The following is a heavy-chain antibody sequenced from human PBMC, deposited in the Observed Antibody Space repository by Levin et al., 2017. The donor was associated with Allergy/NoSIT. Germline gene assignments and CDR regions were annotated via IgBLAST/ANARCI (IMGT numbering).Heavy chain of an antibody. V-gene: IGHV3-23*01. D-gene: IGHD1-26*01. CDR2: ISGSGGST. CDR1: GYTFSSYA. J-gene: IGHJ4*02. Sequence: GGSLRLSCAASGYTFSSYAMSWVRQAPGKGLEWVSAISGSGGSTYYADSVKGRFTISRDNSKNTLYLQMNSLRAEDTAVYYCAMFEGATDLDYWGQGTLVTVSS. CDR3: AMFEGATDLDY.